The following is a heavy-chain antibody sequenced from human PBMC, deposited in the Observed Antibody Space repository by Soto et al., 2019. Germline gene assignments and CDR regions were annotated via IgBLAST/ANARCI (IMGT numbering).Heavy chain of an antibody. V-gene: IGHV3-53*04. J-gene: IGHJ4*02. CDR2: VYSGGAT. CDR1: GLTFSSNY. Sequence: GGSLRRSCAAFGLTFSSNYMTWVRLAPGKGLEWVSLVYSGGATHYAASVKGRFTISTHSSQNTLFLQMNSLRTEDTATYYCVRGRYGSEIHWGQGTKVTVSS. D-gene: IGHD3-10*01. CDR3: VRGRYGSEIH.